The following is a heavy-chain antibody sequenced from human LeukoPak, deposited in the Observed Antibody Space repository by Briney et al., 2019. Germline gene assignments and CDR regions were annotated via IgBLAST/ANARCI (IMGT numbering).Heavy chain of an antibody. J-gene: IGHJ4*02. D-gene: IGHD2-15*01. Sequence: PSETLSLTCTVSGGSISSYYWSWIRQPPGKGLKWIGYIYYSGSTSYSPSLRSRVTISVDTSKNQFSLKLSSVTAADTAVYYCARLVGGRALLRSFYFDYWGQGTLVTVSS. CDR1: GGSISSYY. CDR2: IYYSGST. CDR3: ARLVGGRALLRSFYFDY. V-gene: IGHV4-59*01.